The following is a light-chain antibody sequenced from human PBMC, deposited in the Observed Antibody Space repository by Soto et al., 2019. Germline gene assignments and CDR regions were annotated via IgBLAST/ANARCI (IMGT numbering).Light chain of an antibody. Sequence: QSVLTQPPSASGTPGQRVTISCSGSSSNIESNTVTWYQQLPGTAPKLVIYSNYDRPSGVPDRFSGSTSGTSASLVIRGLQSEDEVDYYCAAWDDILTVYVFVGVSKVP. CDR3: AAWDDILTVYV. J-gene: IGLJ1*01. CDR2: SNY. V-gene: IGLV1-44*01. CDR1: SSNIESNT.